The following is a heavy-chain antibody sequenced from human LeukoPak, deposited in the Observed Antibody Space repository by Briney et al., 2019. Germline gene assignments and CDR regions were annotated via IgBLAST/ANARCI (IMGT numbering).Heavy chain of an antibody. J-gene: IGHJ6*04. CDR3: AKDCKGSTSCYGVTDV. V-gene: IGHV3-23*01. D-gene: IGHD2-2*01. Sequence: PGGSLRLSCAASGFTFSSYAMSWARQAPGEGLEWVSAIRGSGGSTYYADSVKGPFTISRDNSKNTLYLQMNSLRAEDTAVYYCAKDCKGSTSCYGVTDVWGKGTTVTVSS. CDR2: IRGSGGST. CDR1: GFTFSSYA.